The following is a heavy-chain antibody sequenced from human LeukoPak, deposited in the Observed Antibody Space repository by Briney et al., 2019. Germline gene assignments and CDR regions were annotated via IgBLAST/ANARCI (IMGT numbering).Heavy chain of an antibody. D-gene: IGHD3-10*01. Sequence: GESLKISCKGSGNSFTSYWIGWVRQMPGKGLEWMGIIYPGDSDTRYSPSFQGQVTISADKSISTAYLQWSSLKASDTAMYYCARQRRFGGHGMDVWGQGTTVTVSS. V-gene: IGHV5-51*01. J-gene: IGHJ6*02. CDR3: ARQRRFGGHGMDV. CDR2: IYPGDSDT. CDR1: GNSFTSYW.